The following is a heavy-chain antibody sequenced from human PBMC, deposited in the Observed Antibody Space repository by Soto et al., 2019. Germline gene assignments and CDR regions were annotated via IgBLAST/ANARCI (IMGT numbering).Heavy chain of an antibody. CDR2: ITGSGGIT. J-gene: IGHJ3*02. Sequence: LRLSCAASGFMLSTYSMSWVRQAPGKGLERVSHITGSGGITYYADSVKGRFTISRDTSSNTLYLQMNSLRAEDTALYYCAKCLQIHWNYDAYHIWGQGTMVTVSS. CDR3: AKCLQIHWNYDAYHI. CDR1: GFMLSTYS. V-gene: IGHV3-23*01. D-gene: IGHD1-7*01.